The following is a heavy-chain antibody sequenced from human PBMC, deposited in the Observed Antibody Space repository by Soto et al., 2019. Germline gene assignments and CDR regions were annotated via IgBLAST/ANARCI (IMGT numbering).Heavy chain of an antibody. CDR2: INAGNGNT. CDR1: GYTFTSYA. J-gene: IGHJ6*03. D-gene: IGHD6-13*01. Sequence: QVQLVQSGAEVKKPGASVKVSCKASGYTFTSYAMHWVRQAPGQRLEWMGWINAGNGNTKYSQKFQGRVTITRDTSASTAYMELSSLRSEDTAVYYCAREFRWTYSSGWYSDLNYYYYMDVWGKGTTVTVSS. V-gene: IGHV1-3*01. CDR3: AREFRWTYSSGWYSDLNYYYYMDV.